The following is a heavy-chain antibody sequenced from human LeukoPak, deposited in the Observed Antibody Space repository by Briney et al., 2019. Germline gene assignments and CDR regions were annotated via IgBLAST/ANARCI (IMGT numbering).Heavy chain of an antibody. D-gene: IGHD4-17*01. CDR1: GGSFSGYY. Sequence: SETLSLTCAVYGGSFSGYYWSWIRQPPGKGLEWIGEINHSGSTNYNPSLKSRVTISVDTSKNQFSLKLSSVTAADTAVYYCASLRVMTTPFDYWGQGTLVTVSS. J-gene: IGHJ4*02. CDR2: INHSGST. V-gene: IGHV4-34*01. CDR3: ASLRVMTTPFDY.